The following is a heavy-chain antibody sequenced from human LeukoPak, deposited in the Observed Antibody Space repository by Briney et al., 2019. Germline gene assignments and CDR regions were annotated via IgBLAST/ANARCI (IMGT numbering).Heavy chain of an antibody. D-gene: IGHD1-1*01. Sequence: GGSLRLSCAASGFTFSSYWMSWVRQAPGKGLEWVANIKKDGSEKYYVDSVKGRFTISRDNAKNSLYLQMNSLKTEDTAVYYCTTETGTTPEGAFDIWGQGTMVTVSS. CDR2: IKKDGSEK. CDR3: TTETGTTPEGAFDI. V-gene: IGHV3-7*03. J-gene: IGHJ3*02. CDR1: GFTFSSYW.